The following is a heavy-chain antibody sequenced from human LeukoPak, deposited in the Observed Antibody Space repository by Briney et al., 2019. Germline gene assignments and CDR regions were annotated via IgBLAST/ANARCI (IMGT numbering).Heavy chain of an antibody. D-gene: IGHD6-19*01. CDR1: GGSISSNY. Sequence: SETLSLTCTVSGGSISSNYWSWIRQPPGKGLEWIGYIYYSGYTNYNPSLKSRVTISVDTSKNQFSLKLSAVTAADTAVYYCARGALAVAVDYWGQGTLVTVSS. CDR2: IYYSGYT. CDR3: ARGALAVAVDY. J-gene: IGHJ4*02. V-gene: IGHV4-59*12.